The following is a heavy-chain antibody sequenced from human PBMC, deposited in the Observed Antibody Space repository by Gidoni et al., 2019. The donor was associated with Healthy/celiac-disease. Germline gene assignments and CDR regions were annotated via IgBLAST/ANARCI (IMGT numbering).Heavy chain of an antibody. V-gene: IGHV3-21*01. CDR3: ASIVPAVGHYGMDV. D-gene: IGHD2-2*01. J-gene: IGHJ6*02. Sequence: EVQLVESGGGLVKPGGSLRLSCAASVFTFGSYSMNWVRQAPGKGLEWVSSISSSSSYIYYADSVKGRFTISRDNAKNSLYLQMNSLRAEDTAVYYCASIVPAVGHYGMDVWGQGTTVTVSS. CDR1: VFTFGSYS. CDR2: ISSSSSYI.